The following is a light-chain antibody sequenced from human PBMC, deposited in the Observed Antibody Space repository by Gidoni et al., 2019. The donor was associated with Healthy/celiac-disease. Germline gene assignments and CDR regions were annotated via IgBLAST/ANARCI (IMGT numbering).Light chain of an antibody. CDR2: VAS. V-gene: IGKV1-27*01. Sequence: DIQLTQSPSSLSASVGDRVTIACRASQGISNTLAGYHQKPGRRPKLLIYVASSLQSGVPSRCSGGGCGTDFTLPISSLQPADVATYYCQKYNRAPSTFGQXTQVEIK. J-gene: IGKJ1*01. CDR1: QGISNT. CDR3: QKYNRAPST.